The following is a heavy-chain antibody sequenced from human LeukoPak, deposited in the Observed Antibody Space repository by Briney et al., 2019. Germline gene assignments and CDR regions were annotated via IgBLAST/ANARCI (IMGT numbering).Heavy chain of an antibody. CDR3: ARGGYDSSWDY. CDR1: GGSFSNYY. Sequence: ETLXLTCAIYGGSFSNYYWSWIRQPPGKGLEWIGEINHSGSTNYNPSLKSRVTISVDTSKNQFSLKLRSVTAADTAVYYCARGGYDSSWDYWGQGTLVTVSS. V-gene: IGHV4-34*01. CDR2: INHSGST. D-gene: IGHD6-13*01. J-gene: IGHJ4*02.